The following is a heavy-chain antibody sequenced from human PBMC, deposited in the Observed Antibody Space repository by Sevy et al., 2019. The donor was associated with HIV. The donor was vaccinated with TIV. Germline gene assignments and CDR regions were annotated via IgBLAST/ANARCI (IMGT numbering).Heavy chain of an antibody. CDR2: IYYSGST. CDR1: GGSISSYY. J-gene: IGHJ6*02. V-gene: IGHV4-59*13. Sequence: WETLSLTCTVSGGSISSYYWSWIRQPPGKGLEWIGYIYYSGSTNYNPSLKSRVTISVDTSKNQFSLKLSSVTAADTAVYYCARGTGYGMDVWGQGTTVTVSS. D-gene: IGHD1-1*01. CDR3: ARGTGYGMDV.